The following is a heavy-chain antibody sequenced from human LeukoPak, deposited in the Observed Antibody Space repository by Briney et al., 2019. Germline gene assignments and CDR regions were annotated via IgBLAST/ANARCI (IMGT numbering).Heavy chain of an antibody. D-gene: IGHD4-17*01. CDR3: ARDGTAYGDYVFYPVDY. V-gene: IGHV1-18*01. Sequence: ASVKVSCKASGYTFTSHGISWVRQAPGQGLEWMGWISTYNGNTNYAQKLQGRVTMTTDTSTSTAYMELRSLRSDDTAVYYCARDGTAYGDYVFYPVDYWGQGTLVTVSS. CDR1: GYTFTSHG. J-gene: IGHJ4*02. CDR2: ISTYNGNT.